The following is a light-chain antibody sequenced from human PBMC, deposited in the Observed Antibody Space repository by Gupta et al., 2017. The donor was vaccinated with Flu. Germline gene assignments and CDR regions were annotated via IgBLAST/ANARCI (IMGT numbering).Light chain of an antibody. CDR1: SNVVGGYNY. J-gene: IGLJ2*01. V-gene: IGLV2-8*01. CDR3: SANAENNNVV. CDR2: GGG. Sequence: TISSTGTSNVVGGYNYDYWYQGNPGRAPKQMVCGGGNRTGGVPAGCSGSKTGRTASLTVSGHQEEEEDDYYYSANAENNNVVFGGGTKLTVL.